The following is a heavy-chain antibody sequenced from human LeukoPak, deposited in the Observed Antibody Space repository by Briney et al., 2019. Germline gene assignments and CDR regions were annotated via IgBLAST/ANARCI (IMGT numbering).Heavy chain of an antibody. CDR1: GGSFSGYY. Sequence: SETLSLTCAVYGGSFSGYYWSWIRQPPGKGLEWIGEINHSGSTNYNPSLKSRVTISVDTSKNQFSLKLTSVTAADTAVYYCARERSRFDPWGQGTLVTVSS. CDR2: INHSGST. J-gene: IGHJ5*02. V-gene: IGHV4-34*01. CDR3: ARERSRFDP.